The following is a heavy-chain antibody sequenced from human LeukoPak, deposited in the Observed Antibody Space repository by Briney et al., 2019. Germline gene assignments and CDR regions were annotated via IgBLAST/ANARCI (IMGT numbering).Heavy chain of an antibody. V-gene: IGHV1-2*02. Sequence: ASVKVSCKASGYTFTGYYMHWVRQAPGQGLEWMGWINPNSGGTNYAQKFQGRVTMTRDTSISTAYMELSRLRFDDTAVYYCARDGAMTTVTTLDYWGQGTLVTVSS. J-gene: IGHJ4*02. CDR1: GYTFTGYY. CDR3: ARDGAMTTVTTLDY. D-gene: IGHD4-11*01. CDR2: INPNSGGT.